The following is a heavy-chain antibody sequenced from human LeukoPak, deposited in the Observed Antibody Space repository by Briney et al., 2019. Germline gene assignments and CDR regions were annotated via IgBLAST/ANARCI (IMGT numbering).Heavy chain of an antibody. V-gene: IGHV3-64*01. CDR1: GFTFSSYA. CDR3: ATVLGQQLDIHGVRYGMDV. J-gene: IGHJ6*02. CDR2: ISSNGGST. D-gene: IGHD6-13*01. Sequence: PGGSLRLSCAASGFTFSSYAMHWVRQAPGKGLEYVSAISSNGGSTYYANSVKGRFTISRDNSKNTLYLQMGSLRAEDMAVYYCATVLGQQLDIHGVRYGMDVWGQGTTVTVSS.